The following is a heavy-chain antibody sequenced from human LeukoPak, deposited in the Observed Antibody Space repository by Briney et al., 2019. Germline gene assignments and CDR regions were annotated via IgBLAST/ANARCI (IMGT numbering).Heavy chain of an antibody. CDR3: AREGPRGNSQFDY. Sequence: GGSLRLSCVASGFTFSNNGMHWVRQAPGKGLEWVALIWYDGSNKYYADSVKGRLTISRDNSKNTLHLQMNSLRAEDTAVYYCAREGPRGNSQFDYWGQGTLVTVSS. J-gene: IGHJ4*02. V-gene: IGHV3-33*01. CDR1: GFTFSNNG. CDR2: IWYDGSNK. D-gene: IGHD2/OR15-2a*01.